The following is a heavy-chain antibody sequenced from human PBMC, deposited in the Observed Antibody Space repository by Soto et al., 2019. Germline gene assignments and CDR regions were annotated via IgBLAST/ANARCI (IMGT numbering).Heavy chain of an antibody. CDR1: GYTFTSYA. CDR2: INAGNGNT. Sequence: GASVKVSCKASGYTFTSYAMHWVRQAPGQRLEWMGWINAGNGNTKYSQKLQGRVTITRDTSASTAYMELSSLRSEDTAVYYCARDKDRTTVVTLVYWGQGTLVTVSS. D-gene: IGHD4-17*01. V-gene: IGHV1-3*01. J-gene: IGHJ4*02. CDR3: ARDKDRTTVVTLVY.